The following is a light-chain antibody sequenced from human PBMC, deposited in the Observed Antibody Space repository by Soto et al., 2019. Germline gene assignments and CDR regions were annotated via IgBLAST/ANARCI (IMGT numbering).Light chain of an antibody. CDR2: DVS. Sequence: QSVLTQPASVSGSPGQSITISCTGTSSDVGGYNYVSWYQQHPGKAPKLMIYDVSNRPSGVSNRFSGSKSGNTASLTISGLQAEDEADYYCSSYTSSTIYVFATGTKLTVL. CDR3: SSYTSSTIYV. J-gene: IGLJ1*01. CDR1: SSDVGGYNY. V-gene: IGLV2-14*03.